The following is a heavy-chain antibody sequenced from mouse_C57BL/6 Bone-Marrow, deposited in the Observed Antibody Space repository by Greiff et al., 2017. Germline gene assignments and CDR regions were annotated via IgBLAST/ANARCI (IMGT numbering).Heavy chain of an antibody. V-gene: IGHV1-7*01. J-gene: IGHJ1*03. Sequence: QVQLKESGAELAKPGASVKLSCKASGYTFTSYWMHWVKQRPGQGLEWIGYINPSSGYTKYNQKFKDKATLTADKSSSTAYMQLSSLTYEDSAVYYCARRWLLPYWYFDVWGTGTTVTVSS. CDR3: ARRWLLPYWYFDV. CDR1: GYTFTSYW. D-gene: IGHD2-3*01. CDR2: INPSSGYT.